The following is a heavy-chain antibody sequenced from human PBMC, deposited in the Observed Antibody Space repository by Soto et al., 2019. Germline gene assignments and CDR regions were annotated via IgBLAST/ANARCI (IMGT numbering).Heavy chain of an antibody. CDR1: GFTFSSYA. CDR2: VSANGRNT. Sequence: LRLSCAASGFTFSSYAMNWVRQAPGKGLEWVSSVSANGRNTYYADSVKGRFTVSRDKSKNALFLQLDSLRVEDTAIYYCAKDRRAGGNSAFYFDFWGQGAQVTVSS. J-gene: IGHJ4*02. V-gene: IGHV3-23*01. D-gene: IGHD3-16*01. CDR3: AKDRRAGGNSAFYFDF.